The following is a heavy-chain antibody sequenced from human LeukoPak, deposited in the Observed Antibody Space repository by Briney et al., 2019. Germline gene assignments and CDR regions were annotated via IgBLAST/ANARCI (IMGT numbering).Heavy chain of an antibody. CDR2: INPNSGGT. V-gene: IGHV1-2*02. CDR1: GYTLTELS. D-gene: IGHD6-13*01. Sequence: ASVKVSCKVSGYTLTELSMHWVRQAPGQGLEWMGWINPNSGGTNYAQKFQGRVTMTRDTSISTAYMELSRLRSDDTAVYYCARTQTVIAAAGFDYWGQGTLVTVSS. J-gene: IGHJ4*02. CDR3: ARTQTVIAAAGFDY.